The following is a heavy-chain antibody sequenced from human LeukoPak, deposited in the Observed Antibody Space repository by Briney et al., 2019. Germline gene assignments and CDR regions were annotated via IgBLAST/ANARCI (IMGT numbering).Heavy chain of an antibody. Sequence: SETLSLICTVSGGSISSYYWSWIRQPPGKGLEWIGYIYYSGSTNYNPSLKSRVTISVDTSKNQFSLKLSSVTAADTAVYYCARYVIYGSGRIPYYFDYWGQGTLVTVSS. V-gene: IGHV4-59*12. CDR3: ARYVIYGSGRIPYYFDY. CDR2: IYYSGST. D-gene: IGHD3-10*01. J-gene: IGHJ4*02. CDR1: GGSISSYY.